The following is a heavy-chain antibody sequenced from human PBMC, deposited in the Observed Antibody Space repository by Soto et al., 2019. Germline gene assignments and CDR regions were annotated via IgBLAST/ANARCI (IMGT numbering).Heavy chain of an antibody. D-gene: IGHD2-2*01. J-gene: IGHJ4*02. CDR2: IIPIFGTA. V-gene: IGHV1-69*13. CDR3: ASRRSNCSSTSCYLYFDY. CDR1: AGTFSSYA. Sequence: SVKVSCKAPAGTFSSYAISWVRQAPGQGLEWMGGIIPIFGTANSAQKFQGSVTITADESTSTAYMELSSLRAEDTAVYYCASRRSNCSSTSCYLYFDYWSQGTLVTVSS.